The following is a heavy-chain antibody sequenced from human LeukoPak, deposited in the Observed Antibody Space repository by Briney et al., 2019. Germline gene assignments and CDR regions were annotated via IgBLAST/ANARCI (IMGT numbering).Heavy chain of an antibody. CDR3: AMIKEG. D-gene: IGHD3-22*01. Sequence: GRSLRLSCAASGFTFRNNWMHWVRQAPGKGLVWVSRINSDGRTTTYADSVKGRFTISRDHAKHTLYLQMNSLRAEDTAVYYCAMIKEGWGQGTLVTVSS. J-gene: IGHJ4*02. CDR2: INSDGRTT. CDR1: GFTFRNNW. V-gene: IGHV3-74*01.